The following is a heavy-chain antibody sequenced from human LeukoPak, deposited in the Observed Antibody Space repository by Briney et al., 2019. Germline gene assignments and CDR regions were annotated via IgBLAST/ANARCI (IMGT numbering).Heavy chain of an antibody. D-gene: IGHD2-2*01. CDR1: GGSISSYY. V-gene: IGHV4-59*01. CDR2: IYYSGST. CDR3: ASVVVPAAKGPIS. Sequence: SETLSLTCTVSGGSISSYYWSWIRQPPGKGLEWIGYIYYSGSTNCNPSLKSRVTISVDTSKNQFSLKLSSVTAADTAVYYCASVVVPAAKGPISWGQGTLVTVSS. J-gene: IGHJ4*02.